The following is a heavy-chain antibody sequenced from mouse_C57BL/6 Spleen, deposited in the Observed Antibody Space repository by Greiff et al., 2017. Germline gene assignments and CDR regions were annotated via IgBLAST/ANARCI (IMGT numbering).Heavy chain of an antibody. CDR1: GYTFTDYY. V-gene: IGHV1-26*01. CDR2: INPNNGGT. J-gene: IGHJ3*01. CDR3: ARVRGYYGAWFAY. D-gene: IGHD1-1*01. Sequence: VQLQQSGPELVKPGASVKISCKASGYTFTDYYMNWVKQSHGKSLAWIGDINPNNGGTSYNQKFKGKATLTVDKSSSTAYMELRSLTSEDSAVYDCARVRGYYGAWFAYWGQGTRVTVSA.